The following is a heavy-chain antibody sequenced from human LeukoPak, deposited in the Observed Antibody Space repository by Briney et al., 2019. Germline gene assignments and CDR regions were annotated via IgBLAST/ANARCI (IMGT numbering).Heavy chain of an antibody. Sequence: GGSLRLSCAASGFTFSPYTMNWVRQAPGKGLEWVSSISSSSINIYYADSVKGRFTISRDNAKNSLYLQMNNLRAEDTAVYYCAKDAAVTTSYFDYWGQGTLVTVSS. V-gene: IGHV3-21*01. D-gene: IGHD4-17*01. CDR1: GFTFSPYT. CDR2: ISSSSINI. J-gene: IGHJ4*02. CDR3: AKDAAVTTSYFDY.